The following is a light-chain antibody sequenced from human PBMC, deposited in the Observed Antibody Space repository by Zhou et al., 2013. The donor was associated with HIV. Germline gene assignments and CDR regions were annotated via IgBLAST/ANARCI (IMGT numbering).Light chain of an antibody. J-gene: IGKJ4*01. CDR3: QSYHNWPPAT. Sequence: EIVLTQSPGTLSLSPGERGTLSCRASQSVDITHLAWYQQKPGQAPRLLIYSASTRGTGIPVRFSGSGSETDFTLTISSLQSEDSAVYYCQSYHNWPPATFGGGTKVEIK. V-gene: IGKV3-15*01. CDR2: SAS. CDR1: QSVDITH.